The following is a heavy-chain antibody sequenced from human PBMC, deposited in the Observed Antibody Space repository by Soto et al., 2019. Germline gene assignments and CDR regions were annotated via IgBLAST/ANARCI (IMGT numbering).Heavy chain of an antibody. CDR2: MNPNSGET. CDR3: ARVGVAARPRWYNWFYP. V-gene: IGHV1-8*01. J-gene: IGHJ5*02. D-gene: IGHD2-15*01. Sequence: QEQLVQSGAEVKKPGASVKVSCKTSGYTFTDYDINWVRQATGQGLEWIGWMNPNSGETGYAQKFQGRVPMTRSASLSTAYLELGSLRSEDTAVYYLARVGVAARPRWYNWFYPWGQGTLVTVSS. CDR1: GYTFTDYD.